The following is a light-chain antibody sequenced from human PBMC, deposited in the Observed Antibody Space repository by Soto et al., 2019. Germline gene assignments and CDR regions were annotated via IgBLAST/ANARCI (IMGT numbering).Light chain of an antibody. V-gene: IGKV1-39*01. Sequence: DIQMTQSPSSLSASVGDRVTITCRASQSISSYLNWYQQKPGKAPKLLIYAASSLQSGVPSRFSGSGSGTDFTLTISSLQPEDFATYYFQQSYSNVWTFGQGKKVEIK. CDR2: AAS. J-gene: IGKJ1*01. CDR1: QSISSY. CDR3: QQSYSNVWT.